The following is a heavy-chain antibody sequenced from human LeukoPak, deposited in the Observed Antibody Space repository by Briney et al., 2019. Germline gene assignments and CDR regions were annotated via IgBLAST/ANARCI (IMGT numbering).Heavy chain of an antibody. CDR1: GFTFSNYA. CDR2: ISSSGSTI. CDR3: ARDGSRYSGSYYFDY. D-gene: IGHD1-26*01. J-gene: IGHJ4*02. Sequence: PGGSLRLSCAASGFTFSNYAMSWVRQSPGKGLEWVSYISSSGSTIYYADSVKGRFTISRDNAKNSLYLQMNSLRAEDTAVYYCARDGSRYSGSYYFDYWGQGTLVTVSS. V-gene: IGHV3-11*01.